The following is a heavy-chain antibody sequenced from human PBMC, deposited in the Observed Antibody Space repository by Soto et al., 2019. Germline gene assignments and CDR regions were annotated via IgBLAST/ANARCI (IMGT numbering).Heavy chain of an antibody. CDR1: GGSISSYY. CDR2: IYYSGST. J-gene: IGHJ4*02. V-gene: IGHV4-59*08. CDR3: ASAGYSSSWSPFDY. D-gene: IGHD6-13*01. Sequence: QVQLQESGPGLVKPSETLSLTCTVSGGSISSYYWSWIRQPPGKGLEWIGYIYYSGSTNYNPSLKGRGTLSVDTSKNQFSLKLSSVTAADTAVYYCASAGYSSSWSPFDYWGQGTLVTVSS.